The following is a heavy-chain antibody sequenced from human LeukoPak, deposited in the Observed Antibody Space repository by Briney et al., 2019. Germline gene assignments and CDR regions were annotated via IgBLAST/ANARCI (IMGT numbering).Heavy chain of an antibody. Sequence: ASVKVSCKASGYTFTSYGISWVRQAPGQGLEWMRWISAYNGNTNYAQKLQGRVTMTTDASTSTAYMELRSLRSDDTAVYYCARSYYYGSGSPYFDYWGQGTLVTVSS. J-gene: IGHJ4*02. CDR1: GYTFTSYG. CDR2: ISAYNGNT. D-gene: IGHD3-10*01. V-gene: IGHV1-18*01. CDR3: ARSYYYGSGSPYFDY.